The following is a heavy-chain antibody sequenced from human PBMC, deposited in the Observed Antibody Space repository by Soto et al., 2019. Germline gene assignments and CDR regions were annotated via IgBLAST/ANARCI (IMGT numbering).Heavy chain of an antibody. D-gene: IGHD3-22*01. J-gene: IGHJ4*02. Sequence: EVQLVESGGGLVKPGGSLRLSCAASGFNFSTYSLNWVRQAPGKGLEWVSSIGSSATYIDYADSVKGRFTISRDNAKSSLYLQMNSLRAEDTGVYYCARYGYYYHSSAYSGYWGQGTPVTVS. CDR1: GFNFSTYS. V-gene: IGHV3-21*06. CDR2: IGSSATYI. CDR3: ARYGYYYHSSAYSGY.